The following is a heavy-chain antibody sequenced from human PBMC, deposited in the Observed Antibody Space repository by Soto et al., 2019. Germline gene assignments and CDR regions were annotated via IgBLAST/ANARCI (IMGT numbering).Heavy chain of an antibody. D-gene: IGHD7-27*01. Sequence: QVHLQESGPGLVKPSETLSLTCTVSGGSFNNHYWSWIRHPPGKGLEWIGYIYYTGSTNYNPSRKSRVTMSVDTSKNQYSLNLTSLTAADTAIYYCARANWYSEYWGQGTLVTVSS. CDR3: ARANWYSEY. CDR1: GGSFNNHY. CDR2: IYYTGST. J-gene: IGHJ4*02. V-gene: IGHV4-59*11.